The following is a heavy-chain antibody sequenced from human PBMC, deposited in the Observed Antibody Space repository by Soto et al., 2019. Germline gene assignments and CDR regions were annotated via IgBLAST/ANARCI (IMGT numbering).Heavy chain of an antibody. CDR2: ISAYNGNT. Sequence: QVQLVQSGAEVKKPGASVKVSCKASGYTFTSYGISWVRQAPGQGLEWMGWISAYNGNTNYAQKLQGRVTMTTDTSTSTAYMELGSLRSDNTAVYYCAGGPRGGPIISAYYYYYGMDVWGQGTTVTVSS. CDR3: AGGPRGGPIISAYYYYYGMDV. J-gene: IGHJ6*02. CDR1: GYTFTSYG. D-gene: IGHD3-16*01. V-gene: IGHV1-18*01.